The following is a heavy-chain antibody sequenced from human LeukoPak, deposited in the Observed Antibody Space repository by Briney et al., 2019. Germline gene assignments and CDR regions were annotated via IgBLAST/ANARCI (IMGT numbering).Heavy chain of an antibody. CDR1: GGSFSGYY. CDR2: INHSGST. V-gene: IGHV4-34*01. Sequence: PSETLSLTCAVYGGSFSGYYWSWIRQPPGKGLEWIGEINHSGSTNYNPSLKSRVTISVDTSKNQFSLKLSSVTAADTAVYYCARGSGWRPIDYWGQGTLVTVSS. CDR3: ARGSGWRPIDY. J-gene: IGHJ4*02. D-gene: IGHD6-19*01.